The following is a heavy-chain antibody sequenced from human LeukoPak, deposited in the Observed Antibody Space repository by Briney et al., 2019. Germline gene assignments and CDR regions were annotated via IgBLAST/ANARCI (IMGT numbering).Heavy chain of an antibody. Sequence: GGSPRLSCAASGFTFSSYAMSWVRQAPGKGLEWVSAISGSGGSTYYADSVKGRFTISRDNSKNTLYLQMNSLRAEDTAVYYCATWVYGDYEIDYWGQGTLVTVSS. CDR3: ATWVYGDYEIDY. CDR1: GFTFSSYA. V-gene: IGHV3-23*01. J-gene: IGHJ4*02. CDR2: ISGSGGST. D-gene: IGHD4-17*01.